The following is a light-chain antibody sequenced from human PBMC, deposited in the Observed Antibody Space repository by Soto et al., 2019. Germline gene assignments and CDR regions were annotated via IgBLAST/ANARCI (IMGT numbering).Light chain of an antibody. CDR2: GAS. Sequence: EIVMTQSPVTLSVSPGERATLSCRASQSVSSDLAGYQQKPGQAPRLLIYGASTRATGIPARFSGSGSGTEFTLTISSLQSEDFAVYYCQQYHNWLMYTFGQGTKLEI. J-gene: IGKJ2*01. CDR3: QQYHNWLMYT. V-gene: IGKV3-15*01. CDR1: QSVSSD.